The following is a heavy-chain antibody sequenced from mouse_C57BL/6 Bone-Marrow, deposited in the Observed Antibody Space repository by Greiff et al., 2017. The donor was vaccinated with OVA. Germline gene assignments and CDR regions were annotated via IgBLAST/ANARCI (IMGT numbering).Heavy chain of an antibody. J-gene: IGHJ3*01. Sequence: EVQRVESGGGLVQPGGSMKLSCVASGFTFSNYWMNWVRQSPGKGLEWVAQIRLKSDNYATHYAGSVKGRFTISSDDSKSSVYLQMNNLSAEYTGIYYCTELGRAWFAYWGQGTVVTVTA. V-gene: IGHV6-3*01. CDR1: GFTFSNYW. D-gene: IGHD4-1*01. CDR3: TELGRAWFAY. CDR2: IRLKSDNYAT.